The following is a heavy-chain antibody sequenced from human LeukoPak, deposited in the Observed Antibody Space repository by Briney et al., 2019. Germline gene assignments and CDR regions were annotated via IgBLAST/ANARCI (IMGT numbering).Heavy chain of an antibody. Sequence: WASVKVSCKASGYTFTGYYMHWVRQAPGQGLEWMGWINPNSGGTNYAQKFQGRVTMTRDTSISTAYMELSRLRSDDTAVYYCARDSVRGVIIGMDVWGQGTTVTVSS. J-gene: IGHJ6*02. V-gene: IGHV1-2*02. CDR2: INPNSGGT. CDR1: GYTFTGYY. CDR3: ARDSVRGVIIGMDV. D-gene: IGHD3-10*01.